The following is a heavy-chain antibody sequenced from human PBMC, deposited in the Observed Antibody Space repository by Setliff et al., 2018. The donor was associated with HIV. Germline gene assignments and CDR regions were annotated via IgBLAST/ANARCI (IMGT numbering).Heavy chain of an antibody. D-gene: IGHD3-10*02. CDR3: ARVFGVRQAFDN. V-gene: IGHV1-2*02. CDR1: GYTFSDYF. CDR2: IHPNRGGT. Sequence: WASVKVSCKASGYTFSDYFIHWVRQAPGQGLEWMGWIHPNRGGTNYAQKFQGRVTMTRDTSITTAYMELSRLSSDDTAVYYCARVFGVRQAFDNWGQGTLVTVSS. J-gene: IGHJ4*02.